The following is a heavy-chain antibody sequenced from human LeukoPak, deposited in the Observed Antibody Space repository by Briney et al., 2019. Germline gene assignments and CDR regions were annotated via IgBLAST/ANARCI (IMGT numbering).Heavy chain of an antibody. Sequence: GGSLRLSCAASGFTFTNAWMSWVRQAPGKGLEWVGRFKTKTDGGTTDYAAPVKGRFTISRDASKNTLYLQMNSLRAEDTAVYYCACLVVSNDYWGQGTLVTVSS. CDR2: FKTKTDGGTT. D-gene: IGHD2-15*01. J-gene: IGHJ4*02. V-gene: IGHV3-15*01. CDR1: GFTFTNAW. CDR3: ACLVVSNDY.